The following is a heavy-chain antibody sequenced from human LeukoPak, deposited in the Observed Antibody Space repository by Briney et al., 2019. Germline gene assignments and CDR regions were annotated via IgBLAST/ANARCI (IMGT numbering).Heavy chain of an antibody. D-gene: IGHD5-12*01. CDR3: ARVEGRVVMATVFDY. J-gene: IGHJ4*02. CDR1: GYTFTGFY. CDR2: INPYSGDT. V-gene: IGHV1-2*02. Sequence: ASVKVSCKTSGYTFTGFYIHWVRQAPGQGLEWMGWINPYSGDTNYAQKFQGRVTMARDTSISTAYMELSRLASDDTAVYFCARVEGRVVMATVFDYWGQGTLVTVSS.